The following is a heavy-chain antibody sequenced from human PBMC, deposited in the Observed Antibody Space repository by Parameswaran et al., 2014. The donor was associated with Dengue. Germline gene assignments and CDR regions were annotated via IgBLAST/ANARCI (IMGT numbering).Heavy chain of an antibody. CDR2: IYYSGST. V-gene: IGHV4-59*01. Sequence: VRQMPGKELEWIGYIYYSGSTNYNPSLKSRVTISVDTSKNQFSLKLSSVTAADTAVYYCARSTYCSGGSCYYYYGMDVWGQGTTVTVSS. D-gene: IGHD2-15*01. J-gene: IGHJ6*02. CDR3: ARSTYCSGGSCYYYYGMDV.